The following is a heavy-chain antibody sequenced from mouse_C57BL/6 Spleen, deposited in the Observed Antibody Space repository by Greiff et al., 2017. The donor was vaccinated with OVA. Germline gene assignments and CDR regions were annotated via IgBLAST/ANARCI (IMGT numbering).Heavy chain of an antibody. CDR3: ARDHYGSSCVGYAMDY. CDR2: ISYDGSN. J-gene: IGHJ4*01. CDR1: GYSITSGYY. Sequence: EVKLQESGPGLVKPSPSLSLTCSVTGYSITSGYYWNWIRQFPGNKLEWMGYISYDGSNNYNPSLKNRISLTRDTSKNQFFLKLNSVTTEDTATYYCARDHYGSSCVGYAMDYWGQGTSVTVSS. V-gene: IGHV3-6*01. D-gene: IGHD1-1*01.